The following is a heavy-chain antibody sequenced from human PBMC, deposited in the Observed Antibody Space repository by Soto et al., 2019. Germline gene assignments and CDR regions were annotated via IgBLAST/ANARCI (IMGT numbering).Heavy chain of an antibody. D-gene: IGHD2-21*02. CDR2: IIPIFGTA. J-gene: IGHJ4*02. CDR1: GGTFSSYA. V-gene: IGHV1-69*13. Sequence: SVKVSCKASGGTFSSYAISWVRQAPRQGLEWMGGIIPIFGTANYAQKFQGRVTITADESTSTAYMELSSLRSEDTAVYYCGFCGGDCYHPDDWGQGTLVTVSS. CDR3: GFCGGDCYHPDD.